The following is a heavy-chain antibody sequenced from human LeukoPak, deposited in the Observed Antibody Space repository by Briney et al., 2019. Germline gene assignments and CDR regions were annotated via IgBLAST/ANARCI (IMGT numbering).Heavy chain of an antibody. Sequence: GGSLRLPCAASGFTFSSYSMSWVRQAPGKGLEWVSSISSSSSYIYYADSVKGRLTISRDNAKNSLYLQMNSLRAEDTAVYYCAREVNCGGDCYAFDIWGQGTMVTVSS. V-gene: IGHV3-21*01. D-gene: IGHD2-21*02. J-gene: IGHJ3*02. CDR3: AREVNCGGDCYAFDI. CDR2: ISSSSSYI. CDR1: GFTFSSYS.